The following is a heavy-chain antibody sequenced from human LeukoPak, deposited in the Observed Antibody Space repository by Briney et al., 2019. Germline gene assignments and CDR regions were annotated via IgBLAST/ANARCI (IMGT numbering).Heavy chain of an antibody. CDR1: GGSFSGYY. V-gene: IGHV4-34*01. Sequence: SETLSLTCAVYGGSFSGYYWSWIRQPPGKGLEWIGEINHSGRTNYNPSLKSRVTMSVDTSKNQFSLKLSSVTAADTAVYYCVRRGYSYRYWGQGTWSPSPQ. J-gene: IGHJ4*02. D-gene: IGHD5-18*01. CDR2: INHSGRT. CDR3: VRRGYSYRY.